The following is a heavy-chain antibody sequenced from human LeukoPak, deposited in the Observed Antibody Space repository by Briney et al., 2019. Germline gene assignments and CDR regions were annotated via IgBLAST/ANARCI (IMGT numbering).Heavy chain of an antibody. D-gene: IGHD1-26*01. CDR3: VRDLELVGVTPFDY. Sequence: GGSLRLSCAASGFTFSSYWMHWVRQAPGKGLVWVSRINSDGSSTSYADSVKGRFTISRDNAKNTQYLKMNSLRAEETAVYSCVRDLELVGVTPFDYWGQGSLVTVSS. V-gene: IGHV3-74*01. J-gene: IGHJ4*02. CDR2: INSDGSST. CDR1: GFTFSSYW.